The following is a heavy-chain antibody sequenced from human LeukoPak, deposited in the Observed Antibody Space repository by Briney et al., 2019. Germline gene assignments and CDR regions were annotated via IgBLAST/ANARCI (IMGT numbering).Heavy chain of an antibody. Sequence: ASVKVSCKASGYSFTSYGISWVRQAPGQGLEWMGWISAYNGNTNYAQKLQGRLTMTTDTSTSTAYMELRSLRSDDTAVYYCARVTATLFFDYWGQGTLVTVSS. J-gene: IGHJ4*02. V-gene: IGHV1-18*04. CDR1: GYSFTSYG. D-gene: IGHD2-21*02. CDR3: ARVTATLFFDY. CDR2: ISAYNGNT.